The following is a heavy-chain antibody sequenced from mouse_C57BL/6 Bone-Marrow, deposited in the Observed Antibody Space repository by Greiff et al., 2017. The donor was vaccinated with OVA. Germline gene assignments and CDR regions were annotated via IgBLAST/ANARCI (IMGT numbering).Heavy chain of an antibody. CDR3: ARRGYSNYGCFDY. CDR2: INPSTGGT. J-gene: IGHJ2*01. V-gene: IGHV1-42*01. Sequence: VQLKQSGPELVKPGASVKISCKASGYSFTGYYMNWVKQSPEKSLEWIGEINPSTGGTTYNQKFKAKATLTVDKSSSTAYMQLKSLTSEDSAVYYCARRGYSNYGCFDYWGQGTTLTVSS. CDR1: GYSFTGYY. D-gene: IGHD2-5*01.